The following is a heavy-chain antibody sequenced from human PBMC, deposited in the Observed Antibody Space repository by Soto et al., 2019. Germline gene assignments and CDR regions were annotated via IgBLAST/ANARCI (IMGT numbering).Heavy chain of an antibody. CDR3: ASESSGRSYYYGMDV. CDR1: GGTFSSYA. J-gene: IGHJ6*02. CDR2: IIPIFGTA. Sequence: SVKVSCKASGGTFSSYAISWVRQAPGQGLEWVGGIIPIFGTANYAQKFQGRVTITADESTSTAYMELSSLRSEDTAVYYCASESSGRSYYYGMDVWGQGTTVAVSS. V-gene: IGHV1-69*13. D-gene: IGHD3-10*01.